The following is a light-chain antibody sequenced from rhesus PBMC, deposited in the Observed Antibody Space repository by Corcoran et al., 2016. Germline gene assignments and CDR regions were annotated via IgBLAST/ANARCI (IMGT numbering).Light chain of an antibody. J-gene: IGKJ1*01. CDR1: QGISSW. CDR2: KAS. V-gene: IGKV1-22*01. Sequence: DIQMTQSPSSLSASVGDTVTITCRASQGISSWLAWYQKKPGKAPKLLIYKASSLKSGVRSRFSGSGSGTEFTLTISSLQAKDFATYYCQQYSSRPWTFGQGTKVEIK. CDR3: QQYSSRPWT.